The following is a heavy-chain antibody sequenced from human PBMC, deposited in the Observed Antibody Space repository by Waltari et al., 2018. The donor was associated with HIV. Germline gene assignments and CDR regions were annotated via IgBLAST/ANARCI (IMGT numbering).Heavy chain of an antibody. CDR3: ARSENNWNYGPEAY. V-gene: IGHV5-51*03. CDR1: GYSFTRYW. J-gene: IGHJ4*02. CDR2: ICPGDSDT. Sequence: EVQLVQSGAEVKKPGESLKISCKGSGYSFTRYWICWVRQMPGKGLEWMGIICPGDSDTRYSPSFQGQVTSSADKSISTAYLQWSSLKASDTAMYYCARSENNWNYGPEAYWGQGTLVTVSS. D-gene: IGHD1-7*01.